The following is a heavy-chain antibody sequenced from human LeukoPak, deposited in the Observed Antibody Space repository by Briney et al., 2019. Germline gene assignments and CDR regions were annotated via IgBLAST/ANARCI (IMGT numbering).Heavy chain of an antibody. CDR2: ISGSGGST. D-gene: IGHD3-10*01. CDR1: GFTFSSYA. J-gene: IGHJ4*02. CDR3: AKTGVGSWCGESGFDY. Sequence: GGSLRLSCAASGFTFSSYAMSWVRRAPGKGLEWVSSISGSGGSTYYADSVKGRFTISRDNSKNTLYLQMNSLRAEDTAVYYCAKTGVGSWCGESGFDYWGQGPLVTVSS. V-gene: IGHV3-23*01.